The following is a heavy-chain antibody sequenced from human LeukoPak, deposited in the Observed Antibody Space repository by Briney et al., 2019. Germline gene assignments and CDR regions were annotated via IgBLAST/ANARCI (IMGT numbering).Heavy chain of an antibody. D-gene: IGHD3-22*01. V-gene: IGHV3-74*01. CDR2: NNGDGSTT. CDR3: AYLDSSGYYYGRLRY. Sequence: GGSLRLSCVASGFSLSGYWMYWVRQAPGKGLMYISRNNGDGSTTNYADVVKGRFTMSRDNVKNTLYLQMNSLRVEDTAVYFCAYLDSSGYYYGRLRYWGQGTPVTVSS. J-gene: IGHJ4*02. CDR1: GFSLSGYW.